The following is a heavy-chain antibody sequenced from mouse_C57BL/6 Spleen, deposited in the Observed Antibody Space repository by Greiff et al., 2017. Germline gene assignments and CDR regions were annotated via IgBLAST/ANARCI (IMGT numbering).Heavy chain of an antibody. CDR2: ISGGGGNT. V-gene: IGHV5-9*01. J-gene: IGHJ4*01. CDR3: ARHSTRALDY. Sequence: EVKLVEPGGGLVKPGGSLKLSCAASGFTFSSYTMSWVRQTPEKRLEWVATISGGGGNTYYPDSVKGRFTMSRDTAKNTLYLQMSSLRSVATDLYYCARHSTRALDYWGQGTSVTVSS. D-gene: IGHD2-14*01. CDR1: GFTFSSYT.